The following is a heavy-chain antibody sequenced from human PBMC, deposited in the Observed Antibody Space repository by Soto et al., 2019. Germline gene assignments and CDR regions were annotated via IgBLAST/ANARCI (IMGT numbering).Heavy chain of an antibody. CDR1: GFPFSSYV. CDR3: AKDSNKYSSSLRGRYFDY. Sequence: GSVRLSCAASGFPFSSYVMRCVRQAPGKGLEGVSVISGGGSKTFYADSVNGRFTISRDNSKNTLLLQMNSLGAEDTAVYYCAKDSNKYSSSLRGRYFDYWGQGIGVTVYS. V-gene: IGHV3-23*01. CDR2: ISGGGSKT. J-gene: IGHJ4*02. D-gene: IGHD4-4*01.